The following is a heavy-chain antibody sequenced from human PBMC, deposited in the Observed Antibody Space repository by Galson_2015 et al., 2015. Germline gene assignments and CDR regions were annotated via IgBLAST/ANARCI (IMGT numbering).Heavy chain of an antibody. Sequence: QSGAEVKRPGESLKISCKGSGYSFTTYRIGWVRQMPGKGLEWMGIIYPGDSDTRYSPSFQGQVTISVDNSIRTAYLQWSSLKALDTAMYYCARSVCSGSTCYFYGMDVWGQGTTVTVSS. V-gene: IGHV5-51*03. CDR2: IYPGDSDT. J-gene: IGHJ6*02. CDR1: GYSFTTYR. D-gene: IGHD2-15*01. CDR3: ARSVCSGSTCYFYGMDV.